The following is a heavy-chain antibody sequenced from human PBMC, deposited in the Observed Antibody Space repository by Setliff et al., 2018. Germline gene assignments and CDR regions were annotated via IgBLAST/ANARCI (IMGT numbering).Heavy chain of an antibody. CDR2: MNPNSGNT. Sequence: ASVKVSCKASGYTFTSYDINWVRQATGQGLEWMGWMNPNSGNTGYAQKFQGRVTITADESTSTAYMELSSLRSEDTAVYYCARDLPRGGYYYYGMDVWGQGTTVTVSS. V-gene: IGHV1-8*03. J-gene: IGHJ6*02. D-gene: IGHD3-10*01. CDR3: ARDLPRGGYYYYGMDV. CDR1: GYTFTSYD.